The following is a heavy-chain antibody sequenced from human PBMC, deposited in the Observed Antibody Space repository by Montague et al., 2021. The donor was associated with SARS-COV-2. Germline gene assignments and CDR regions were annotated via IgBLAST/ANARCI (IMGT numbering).Heavy chain of an antibody. D-gene: IGHD3-9*01. CDR2: IKQDGSEK. V-gene: IGHV3-7*05. CDR1: GFTFSSYW. Sequence: SLRLSCAASGFTFSSYWMSWVRQAPGKGLEWVANIKQDGSEKYYVDSXXGRFTISRDNAKNSLYLQMNSLRAEDTAVYYCARVATVRYYDILTGYYYYYYKDVWGKGTTVTVSS. CDR3: ARVATVRYYDILTGYYYYYYKDV. J-gene: IGHJ6*03.